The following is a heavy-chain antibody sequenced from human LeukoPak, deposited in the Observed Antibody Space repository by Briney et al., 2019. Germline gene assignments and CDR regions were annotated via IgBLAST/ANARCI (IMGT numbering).Heavy chain of an antibody. J-gene: IGHJ4*02. V-gene: IGHV4-34*01. D-gene: IGHD2-21*02. CDR2: INHSGRT. CDR1: GGSISSYY. Sequence: SETLSLTCTVSGGSISSYYWSWIRQPPGTGLEWIGEINHSGRTNYNPSLKSRVTISVDTSKNQFSLKLTSVTAADTAVYYCAREQVLYCGGDCYPDYWGQGTLVTVSS. CDR3: AREQVLYCGGDCYPDY.